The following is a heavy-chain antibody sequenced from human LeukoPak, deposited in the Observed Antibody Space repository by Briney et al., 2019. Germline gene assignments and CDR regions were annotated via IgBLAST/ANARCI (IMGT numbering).Heavy chain of an antibody. J-gene: IGHJ4*02. CDR1: GYSFTSYD. CDR2: ISANSGTT. Sequence: ASVKVSCKASGYSFTSYDINWVRQATGQGLEWMGWISANSGTTNYAQKFQGRVTMTTDTSTSTGYMELRSLRSDDTAVYYCARDLQFLPGDWGQGTLVTVSS. CDR3: ARDLQFLPGD. D-gene: IGHD7-27*01. V-gene: IGHV1-18*01.